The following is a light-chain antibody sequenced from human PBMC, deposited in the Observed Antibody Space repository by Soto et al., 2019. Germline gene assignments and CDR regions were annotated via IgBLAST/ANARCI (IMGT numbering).Light chain of an antibody. CDR1: QNIADY. CDR2: GSS. J-gene: IGKJ3*01. Sequence: EIVLTQSPATLSVSPGEKATLSCRASQNIADYLIWYQQRPGQAPRVLMHGSSTRAAGVPARFSGRGSGTEFTLTISSLASEDSGIYYCQHYHRWPPFTFGPGTKVEI. CDR3: QHYHRWPPFT. V-gene: IGKV3-15*01.